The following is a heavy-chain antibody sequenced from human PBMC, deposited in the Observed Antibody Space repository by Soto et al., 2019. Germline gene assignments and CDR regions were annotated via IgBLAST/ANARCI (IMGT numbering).Heavy chain of an antibody. J-gene: IGHJ4*02. V-gene: IGHV3-48*01. CDR3: ARGAAYYDGDRAHYFDY. Sequence: SLRLSCAASGFTFSSYSMNWVRQAPGKGLEWVSYISSSSSTIYYADSVKGRFTISRDNAKNSLYLQMNSLRAEDTAVYYCARGAAYYDGDRAHYFDYWGQGTLVTVSS. CDR2: ISSSSSTI. CDR1: GFTFSSYS. D-gene: IGHD3-3*01.